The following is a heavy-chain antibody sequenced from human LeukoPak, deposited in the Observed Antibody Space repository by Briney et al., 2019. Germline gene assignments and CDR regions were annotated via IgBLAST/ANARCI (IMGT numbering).Heavy chain of an antibody. CDR1: GGSISSGDYY. V-gene: IGHV4-30-4*01. J-gene: IGHJ4*02. Sequence: SQTLSLTYTVSGGSISSGDYYWSWIRQPPGKGLEWIGYIYYSGSTYYNPSLKSRVTISVDTSKNQFSLKLSSVTAADTAVYYCARYYDILTRAYYFDYWGQGTLVTVSS. CDR2: IYYSGST. D-gene: IGHD3-9*01. CDR3: ARYYDILTRAYYFDY.